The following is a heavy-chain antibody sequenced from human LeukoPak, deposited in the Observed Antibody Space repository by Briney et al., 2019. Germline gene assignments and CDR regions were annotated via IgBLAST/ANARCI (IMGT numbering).Heavy chain of an antibody. J-gene: IGHJ4*02. CDR3: ANLKSSGWYYFDY. V-gene: IGHV3-23*01. CDR1: GFTFSSYA. D-gene: IGHD6-19*01. Sequence: GGSLRLSCAASGFTFSSYAMSWVRQAPGKGLEWVSAISGSGGSTYYADSVKGRFTISRDNSKNTLYLQMNSLRAEDTAVYYCANLKSSGWYYFDYWGRGTLVTVSS. CDR2: ISGSGGST.